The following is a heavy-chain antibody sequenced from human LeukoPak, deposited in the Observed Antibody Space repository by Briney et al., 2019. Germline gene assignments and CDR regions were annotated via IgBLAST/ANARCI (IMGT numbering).Heavy chain of an antibody. D-gene: IGHD3-9*01. Sequence: SQTLSLTFTVSGGSISSGGYYWSWIRQPPGKGLEWIGYIYYSGSTNYNPSLKSRVTISVDTSKNQFSLKLSSVTAADTAVYYCARHRAYYDILTGYPGYFDYWGQGTLVTVSS. CDR2: IYYSGST. CDR1: GGSISSGGYY. J-gene: IGHJ4*02. V-gene: IGHV4-61*08. CDR3: ARHRAYYDILTGYPGYFDY.